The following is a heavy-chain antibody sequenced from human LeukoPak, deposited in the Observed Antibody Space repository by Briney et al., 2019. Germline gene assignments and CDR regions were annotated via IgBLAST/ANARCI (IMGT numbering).Heavy chain of an antibody. CDR2: IYHGGST. CDR1: GDSISSRSYY. J-gene: IGHJ4*02. CDR3: AREGGGYCSSTSCRAGVDY. Sequence: SETLSLTCTVSGDSISSRSYYWGWIRQPPGKGLEWIGSIYHGGSTYYSPSLKSRVTISVDTSKNQFPLKLSSVTAADTAVYFCAREGGGYCSSTSCRAGVDYWGQGTLVTVSS. V-gene: IGHV4-39*06. D-gene: IGHD2-2*01.